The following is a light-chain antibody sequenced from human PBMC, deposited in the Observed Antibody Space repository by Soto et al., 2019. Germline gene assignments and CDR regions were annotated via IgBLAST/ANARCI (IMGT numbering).Light chain of an antibody. J-gene: IGKJ1*01. CDR1: QSISSW. CDR2: KAS. CDR3: QQYNSYPWT. V-gene: IGKV1-5*03. Sequence: TXRASQSISSWLAWYQQKPGKAPKLLIYKASSLESGVPSRFSGSGSGTEFTLTISSLQPDDFATYYCQQYNSYPWTFGQGTKVDI.